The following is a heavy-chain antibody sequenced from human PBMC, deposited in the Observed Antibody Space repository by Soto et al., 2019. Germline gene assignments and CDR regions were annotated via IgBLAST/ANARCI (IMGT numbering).Heavy chain of an antibody. D-gene: IGHD6-19*01. V-gene: IGHV5-10-1*01. CDR3: ARHSLPGYSSGWYWFDP. Sequence: GESLKISCKGSGYSFTSYWISWVRQMPGKGLEWMGRIDPSDSYTNYSPSFQGHVTISADKSISTAYLQWSSLKASDTAMYYCARHSLPGYSSGWYWFDPWGQGTLVTVPQ. J-gene: IGHJ5*02. CDR1: GYSFTSYW. CDR2: IDPSDSYT.